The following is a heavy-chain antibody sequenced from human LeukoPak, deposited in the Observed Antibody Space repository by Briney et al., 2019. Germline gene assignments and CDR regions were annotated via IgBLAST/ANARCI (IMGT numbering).Heavy chain of an antibody. CDR1: GFTFSDYY. CDR2: ISSSGGTI. V-gene: IGHV3-11*01. D-gene: IGHD3-22*01. CDR3: ARAADDSSGYYGLNDAFDI. J-gene: IGHJ3*02. Sequence: PGGSLRLSCAASGFTFSDYYMSWIRQAPGKGLEWVSYISSSGGTIYYADSVKGRFTISRDNAKNSLYLQMNSLRAEDTAVYYCARAADDSSGYYGLNDAFDIWGQGTMVTVSS.